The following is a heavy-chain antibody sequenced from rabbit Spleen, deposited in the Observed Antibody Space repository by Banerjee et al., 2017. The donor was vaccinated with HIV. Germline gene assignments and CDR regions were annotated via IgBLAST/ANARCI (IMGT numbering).Heavy chain of an antibody. CDR1: GFSLNNKYV. CDR3: ARDLAGAIGWNFYL. CDR2: INTWSNRP. D-gene: IGHD4-1*01. Sequence: QEQLVESGGGLVKPGGSLALTCKASGFSLNNKYVMCWVRQAPGKGLKWIACINTWSNRPVYASWAKGRFTISKTSSTTVTLQMTSLTGADTATYFCARDLAGAIGWNFYLWGQGTLVTVS. V-gene: IGHV1S45*01. J-gene: IGHJ4*01.